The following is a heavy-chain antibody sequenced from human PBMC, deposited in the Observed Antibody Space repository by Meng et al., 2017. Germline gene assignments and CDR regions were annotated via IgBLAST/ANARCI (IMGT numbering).Heavy chain of an antibody. CDR1: GGSISSSSYY. D-gene: IGHD6-19*01. Sequence: RLQLQVSGPGLVMTSETLSLTCTVSGGSISSSSYYWGWIRHPPGKGLEWIGSIYYSVSTCYNPSLKSRVTISVDTSKNQFSLKLSSVTAADTAVYYCASLRIAVAGINWFDPWGQGTLVTVSS. J-gene: IGHJ5*02. V-gene: IGHV4-39*06. CDR3: ASLRIAVAGINWFDP. CDR2: IYYSVST.